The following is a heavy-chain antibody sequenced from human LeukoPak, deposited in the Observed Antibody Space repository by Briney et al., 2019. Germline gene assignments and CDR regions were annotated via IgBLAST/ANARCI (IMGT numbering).Heavy chain of an antibody. CDR3: ARGSLRLQLDY. CDR1: GFTFSNYG. Sequence: GWSLRLSCAASGFTFSNYGMHWVRQAPGKGLEWVTLIWSDGSNKYYVDSVKGRFTISRDNSKNTLYLQMNSLRAEDTALYYCARGSLRLQLDYWGQGTLVTVSS. D-gene: IGHD5-24*01. V-gene: IGHV3-33*01. CDR2: IWSDGSNK. J-gene: IGHJ4*02.